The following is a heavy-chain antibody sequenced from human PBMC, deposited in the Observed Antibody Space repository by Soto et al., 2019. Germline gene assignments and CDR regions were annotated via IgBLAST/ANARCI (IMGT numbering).Heavy chain of an antibody. CDR1: GFTFSIYS. Sequence: SLRLSCAASGFTFSIYSMNWVRQAPGKGLEWVSSISSSSSYIYYADSVKGRFTISRDNAKNSLYLQMNSLRAEDTAVYYCARDFRYCSGGSCYNEYLQHWGQGTLVTVSS. CDR2: ISSSSSYI. J-gene: IGHJ1*01. CDR3: ARDFRYCSGGSCYNEYLQH. V-gene: IGHV3-21*01. D-gene: IGHD2-15*01.